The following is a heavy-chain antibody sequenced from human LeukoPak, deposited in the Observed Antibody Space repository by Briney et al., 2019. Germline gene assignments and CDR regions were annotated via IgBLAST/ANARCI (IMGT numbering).Heavy chain of an antibody. CDR3: ARRPKRVVAATPRAFDI. CDR2: INHSGST. J-gene: IGHJ3*02. Sequence: KTSETLSLTCAVYGGSFSGYYWSWIRQPPGKGLEWIGEINHSGSTNYNPSLKSRVTISVDTSKNQFSLKLSSVTAADTAVYYCARRPKRVVAATPRAFDIWGQGTMVTASS. V-gene: IGHV4-34*01. D-gene: IGHD2-15*01. CDR1: GGSFSGYY.